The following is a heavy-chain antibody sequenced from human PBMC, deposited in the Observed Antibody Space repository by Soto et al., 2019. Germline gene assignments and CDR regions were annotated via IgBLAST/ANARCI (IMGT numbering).Heavy chain of an antibody. CDR1: GGSFSGYY. Sequence: PSETLSLTCAVYGGSFSGYYWSWIRQPPGKGLEWIGEINHSGSTNYNPSLKSRVTISVDTSKNQFSLKLSSVTAADTAVYYCARGGGEIGYWGQGTLVTVSS. CDR2: INHSGST. J-gene: IGHJ4*02. V-gene: IGHV4-34*01. CDR3: ARGGGEIGY. D-gene: IGHD3-10*01.